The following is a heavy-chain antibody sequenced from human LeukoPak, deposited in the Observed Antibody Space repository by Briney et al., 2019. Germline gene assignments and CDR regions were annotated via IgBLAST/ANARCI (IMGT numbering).Heavy chain of an antibody. D-gene: IGHD6-19*01. CDR3: TLVQVAGVFDY. J-gene: IGHJ4*02. CDR2: IKQDGSVK. V-gene: IGHV3-7*03. CDR1: GFSFSSSW. Sequence: GGSLRLSRAASGFSFSSSWMSWVRQAPGKGLEWVANIKQDGSVKYYVDSVKGRFTISRDNARNSLYLQMNSLRAEDTAVYYCTLVQVAGVFDYWGQGTLVTVSS.